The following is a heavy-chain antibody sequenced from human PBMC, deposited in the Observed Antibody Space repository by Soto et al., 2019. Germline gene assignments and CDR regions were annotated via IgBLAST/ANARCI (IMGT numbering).Heavy chain of an antibody. CDR2: ISYDGSNK. CDR1: GFTFSSYG. D-gene: IGHD6-19*01. Sequence: QVQLVESGGGVVQPGRSLRLSCAASGFTFSSYGMHWVRQAPGKGLEWVAVISYDGSNKYYADSVKGRFTISRDNSKNTLYLQMNSLRAEDTAVYYCAKGGPRIAVAGPYIDYWGQGTLVTVSS. V-gene: IGHV3-30*18. CDR3: AKGGPRIAVAGPYIDY. J-gene: IGHJ4*02.